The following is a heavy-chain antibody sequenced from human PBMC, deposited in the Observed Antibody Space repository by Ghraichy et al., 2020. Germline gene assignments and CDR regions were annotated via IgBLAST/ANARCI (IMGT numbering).Heavy chain of an antibody. V-gene: IGHV3-7*03. CDR2: IKQDAIEK. D-gene: IGHD3-3*01. CDR3: ARDRTIFGNTAPDAFDI. Sequence: GGSLRLSCAASGFTFSSYWMSWVRQAPGKGLEWVANIKQDAIEKYYVDSVKGRFTISRDNAKNSLYLQMNSLRAEDTAVYYCARDRTIFGNTAPDAFDISGQGRMATVSS. CDR1: GFTFSSYW. J-gene: IGHJ3*02.